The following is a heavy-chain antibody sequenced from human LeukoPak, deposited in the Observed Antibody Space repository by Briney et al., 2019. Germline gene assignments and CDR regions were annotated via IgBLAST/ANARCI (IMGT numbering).Heavy chain of an antibody. Sequence: GGSLRLSCAASGFTFSSYSMNWVRQAPGKGLEWVSSISSSSSYINYADSVRGRFTISRDNAKNSLFLQMDSLRGEDTAVYYCARGRGKVVVAATVHYYYYMDVWGKGTTVTVSS. CDR1: GFTFSSYS. V-gene: IGHV3-21*01. CDR3: ARGRGKVVVAATVHYYYYMDV. D-gene: IGHD2-15*01. J-gene: IGHJ6*03. CDR2: ISSSSSYI.